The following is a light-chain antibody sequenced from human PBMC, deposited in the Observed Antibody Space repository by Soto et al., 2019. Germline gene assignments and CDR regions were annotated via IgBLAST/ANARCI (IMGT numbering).Light chain of an antibody. J-gene: IGKJ4*01. Sequence: DIQVTQSPSSLSASLGDRVSITCRASRDLSNYLAWYQQKPGQVPRLLISGASTLHSGVPSRFSGSGSGTDLTLTITSLQPEDIETYFCQKYDTAPLTFGGGTKVEI. V-gene: IGKV1-27*01. CDR2: GAS. CDR3: QKYDTAPLT. CDR1: RDLSNY.